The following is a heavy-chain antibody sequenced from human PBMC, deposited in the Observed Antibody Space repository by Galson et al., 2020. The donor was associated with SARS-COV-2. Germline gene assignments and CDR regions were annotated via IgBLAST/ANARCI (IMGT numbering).Heavy chain of an antibody. CDR3: SRIIVTAYYFSYMGV. V-gene: IGHV4-4*02. CDR2: IFHSGYT. D-gene: IGHD2-21*02. CDR1: GGSITSSDW. J-gene: IGHJ6*03. Sequence: SETLSLTCAVSGGSITSSDWWGWVRQPPGKGLEWIGEIFHSGYTNYNPSLKSRVTTSLDTSKNQFSMKLSSATAADTALYYCSRIIVTAYYFSYMGVWGKGTTVTVSS.